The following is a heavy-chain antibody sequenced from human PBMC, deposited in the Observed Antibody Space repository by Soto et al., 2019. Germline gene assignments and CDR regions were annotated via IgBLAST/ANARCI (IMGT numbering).Heavy chain of an antibody. V-gene: IGHV1-18*01. J-gene: IGHJ6*02. CDR3: VRDNGGLIRYYYYGMDV. CDR2: ISGHKSNT. D-gene: IGHD2-21*02. CDR1: GYSFTDNA. Sequence: SVKVYCQTSGYSFTDNALSWLRQAPGQRFEWMGWISGHKSNTNYSQKFQGRVTMTTDTSTSTAYMELRRLTSDDTAVYYCVRDNGGLIRYYYYGMDVWGQGTTVTVSS.